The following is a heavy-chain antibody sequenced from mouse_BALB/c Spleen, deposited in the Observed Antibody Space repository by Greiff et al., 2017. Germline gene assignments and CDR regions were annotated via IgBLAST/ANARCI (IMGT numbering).Heavy chain of an antibody. V-gene: IGHV5-17*02. CDR1: GFSFSSFG. J-gene: IGHJ2*01. Sequence: EVQRVESGGGLVQPGGSRKLSCAASGFSFSSFGMHWVRQAPEKGLEWVAYISSGSSTIYYADTVKGRFTISRDNPKNTLFLQMTSLRSEDAAMYYCARRGITDYFDYWGQGTTLTVSS. CDR2: ISSGSSTI. CDR3: ARRGITDYFDY. D-gene: IGHD2-4*01.